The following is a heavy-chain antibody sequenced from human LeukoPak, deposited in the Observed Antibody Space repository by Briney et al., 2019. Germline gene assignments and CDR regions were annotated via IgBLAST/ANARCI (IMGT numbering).Heavy chain of an antibody. J-gene: IGHJ3*02. Sequence: GRSLRLSCAASGFTFSSYSMNWVRQAPGKGLEWVSSISSSSSYIYYADSVKGRFTISRDNAKNSLYLQMNSLRAEDTAVYYCARAITIFGVVINDAFDIWGQGTMVTVSS. V-gene: IGHV3-21*01. CDR1: GFTFSSYS. CDR3: ARAITIFGVVINDAFDI. CDR2: ISSSSSYI. D-gene: IGHD3-3*01.